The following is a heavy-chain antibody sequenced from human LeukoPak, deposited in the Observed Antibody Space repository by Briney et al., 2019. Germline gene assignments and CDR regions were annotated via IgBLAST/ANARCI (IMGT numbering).Heavy chain of an antibody. D-gene: IGHD3-22*01. V-gene: IGHV3-33*01. Sequence: PGGSLRLSCAASGFTFSSYGMHWVRQAPGKGLEWVAVIWYDGSNKYYADSVKGRFTISRDNSKDTLYLQMNSLRAEDTAVYYCARDRLYDSSGYYSSLFDYWGQGTLVTVSS. J-gene: IGHJ4*02. CDR3: ARDRLYDSSGYYSSLFDY. CDR2: IWYDGSNK. CDR1: GFTFSSYG.